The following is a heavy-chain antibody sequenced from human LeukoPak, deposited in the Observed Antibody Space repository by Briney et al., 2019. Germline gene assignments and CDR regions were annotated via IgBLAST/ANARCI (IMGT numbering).Heavy chain of an antibody. CDR1: GFTFSSYA. V-gene: IGHV3-23*01. CDR3: ARVDGSGGDDPPLW. CDR2: ISGSGGST. J-gene: IGHJ4*02. D-gene: IGHD3-10*01. Sequence: GGSLRLSCAASGFTFSSYAMSWVRQAPGKGLEWVSAISGSGGSTYYADSVKGRFTISRDNSKNTLYLQMNSLRAEDTAVYYCARVDGSGGDDPPLWWGQGTQVTVSS.